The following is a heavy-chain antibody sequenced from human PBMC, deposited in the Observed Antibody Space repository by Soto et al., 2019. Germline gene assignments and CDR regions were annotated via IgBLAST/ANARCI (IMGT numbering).Heavy chain of an antibody. J-gene: IGHJ6*03. D-gene: IGHD2-2*01. V-gene: IGHV4-34*01. CDR1: GGSFSGYY. CDR2: INHSGST. Sequence: SETLSLTCAVYGGSFSGYYWSWIRQPPGKGLEWIGEINHSGSTNYNPSLKSRVTISVDTSKNQFSRKLSSVTAADTAVYYCASDIVVVPAATLSHYYYMDVWGKGTTVTVSS. CDR3: ASDIVVVPAATLSHYYYMDV.